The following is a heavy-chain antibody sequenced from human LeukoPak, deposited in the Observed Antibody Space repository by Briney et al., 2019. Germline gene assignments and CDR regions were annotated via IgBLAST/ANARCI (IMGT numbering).Heavy chain of an antibody. V-gene: IGHV3-48*03. J-gene: IGHJ4*02. CDR2: IDGRGSTI. CDR1: GFTFSSYG. D-gene: IGHD2-21*01. CDR3: ARDAISVAATDS. Sequence: GGSLRLSCAASGFTFSSYGMTWVRQAPGKGLEWVSYIDGRGSTIYYADAVRGRFTISRDNAKNSLYLQMNSLRAEDTAVYFCARDAISVAATDSWGQGTLVTVSS.